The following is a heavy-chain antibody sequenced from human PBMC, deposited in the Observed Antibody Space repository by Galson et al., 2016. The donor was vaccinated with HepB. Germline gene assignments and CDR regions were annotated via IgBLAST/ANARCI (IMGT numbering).Heavy chain of an antibody. V-gene: IGHV3-53*01. D-gene: IGHD1-1*01. J-gene: IGHJ4*02. CDR2: IYGGGDT. CDR3: ARTTLDYLDH. Sequence: LRLSCAASGFTVSNNYMSWVRPAPGQGLEWVSVIYGGGDTFYSDSVKGRFTISRDNSKNTVFLQMNSLRAEDTAVYYFARTTLDYLDHWGQGALVSVSS. CDR1: GFTVSNNY.